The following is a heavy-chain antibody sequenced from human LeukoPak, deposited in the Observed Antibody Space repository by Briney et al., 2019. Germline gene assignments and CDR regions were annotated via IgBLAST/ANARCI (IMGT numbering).Heavy chain of an antibody. CDR2: ISSRSTYI. Sequence: GGSLRLSCTASGFSFSDYYMSWIRQAPGKGLEWISYISSRSTYISDADSVKGRFTISRDNAKNLLFLQMNSLRVEDTALYYCARGGTGAFDYWGQGILVTVSS. CDR1: GFSFSDYY. V-gene: IGHV3-11*06. CDR3: ARGGTGAFDY. D-gene: IGHD2-8*02. J-gene: IGHJ4*02.